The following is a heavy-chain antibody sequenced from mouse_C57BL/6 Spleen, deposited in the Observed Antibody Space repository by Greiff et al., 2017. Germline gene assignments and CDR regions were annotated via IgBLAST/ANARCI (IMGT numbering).Heavy chain of an antibody. J-gene: IGHJ2*01. D-gene: IGHD2-5*01. CDR1: GFSLTSYA. V-gene: IGHV2-9-1*01. Sequence: VQGVESGPGLVAPSQSLSITCTVSGFSLTSYAISWVRQPPGKGLEWLGVIWTGGGTNYNSALKSRLSISKDNSKSQVILKMNSLQTDDTARYYCAIYSNYLDYWGQGTTLTVSS. CDR3: AIYSNYLDY. CDR2: IWTGGGT.